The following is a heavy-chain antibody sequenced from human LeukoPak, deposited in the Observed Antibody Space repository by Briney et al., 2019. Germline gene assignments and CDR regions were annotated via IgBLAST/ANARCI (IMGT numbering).Heavy chain of an antibody. CDR1: GFTFSSYA. D-gene: IGHD2-2*01. CDR2: ISYDGSNK. J-gene: IGHJ5*02. V-gene: IGHV3-30*04. Sequence: GGSLRLSCAASGFTFSSYAMHWVRQAPGKGLEWVAVISYDGSNKYYADSVKGRFTISRDNSKNTLYLQMNSLRAEDTAVYYCARGKYGLDPWGQGTLVTVSS. CDR3: ARGKYGLDP.